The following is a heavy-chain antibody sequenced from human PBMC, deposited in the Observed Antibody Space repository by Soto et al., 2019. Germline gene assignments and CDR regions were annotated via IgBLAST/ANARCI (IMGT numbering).Heavy chain of an antibody. CDR1: GFTFSSYA. V-gene: IGHV3-23*01. J-gene: IGHJ6*02. Sequence: GGSLRLSCAASGFTFSSYAMSWVRQAPGKGLEWVSAISGSGGSTYYADSVKGRFTISRENSKNTLYLQMNSLRAEDTAVYYCAKEFSYDYVWGSYRYTAVSYYGMDVWGQGTTVTVSS. CDR2: ISGSGGST. CDR3: AKEFSYDYVWGSYRYTAVSYYGMDV. D-gene: IGHD3-16*02.